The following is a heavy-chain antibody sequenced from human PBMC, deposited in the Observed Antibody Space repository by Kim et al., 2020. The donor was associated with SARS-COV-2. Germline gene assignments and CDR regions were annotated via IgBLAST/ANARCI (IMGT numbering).Heavy chain of an antibody. D-gene: IGHD4-17*01. CDR1: GGTFSSYA. Sequence: SVKVSCKASGGTFSSYAISWVRQAPGQGLEWMGGIIPIFGTANYAQKFQGRVTITADESTSTAYMELSSLRSEDTAVYYCARDYYGGNPRLSSGFDYWGQGTLVTVSS. CDR3: ARDYYGGNPRLSSGFDY. V-gene: IGHV1-69*13. J-gene: IGHJ4*02. CDR2: IIPIFGTA.